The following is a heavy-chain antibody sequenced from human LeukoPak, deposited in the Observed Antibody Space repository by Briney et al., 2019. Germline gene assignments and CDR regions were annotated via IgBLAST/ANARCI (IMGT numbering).Heavy chain of an antibody. D-gene: IGHD1-26*01. Sequence: GRSLTLSCAASGFTFNTYAMHWARQAPGKGLEWVALIWYDGSNKYYADSVKGRFTISRDNSKNTLYLQMNSLRADDTAVYYCARDRGETYYRYFDYLGRGTLVTVSS. V-gene: IGHV3-33*01. CDR3: ARDRGETYYRYFDY. CDR1: GFTFNTYA. J-gene: IGHJ4*02. CDR2: IWYDGSNK.